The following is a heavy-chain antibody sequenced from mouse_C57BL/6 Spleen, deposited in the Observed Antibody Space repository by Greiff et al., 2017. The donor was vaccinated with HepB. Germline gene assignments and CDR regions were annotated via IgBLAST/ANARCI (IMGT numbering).Heavy chain of an antibody. CDR3: ARSHYGSSYPLDY. CDR2: IHPNSGST. CDR1: GYTFTSYW. D-gene: IGHD1-1*01. V-gene: IGHV1-64*01. J-gene: IGHJ2*01. Sequence: QVQLQQSGAELVKPGASVKLSCKASGYTFTSYWMHWVKQRPGQGLEWIGMIHPNSGSTNYNEKFKSKATLTVDKSSSTAYMQLSSLTSEDSAVYYCARSHYGSSYPLDYWGQGTTLTVSS.